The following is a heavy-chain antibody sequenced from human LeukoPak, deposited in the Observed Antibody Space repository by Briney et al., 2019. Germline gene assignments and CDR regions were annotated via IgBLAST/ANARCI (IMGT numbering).Heavy chain of an antibody. CDR2: MNPNSGNT. Sequence: VASVRVSCKASGYTFSTYDINWVRQATGQGLEWMGWMNPNSGNTGYAQKFQGRVTMTRNISISTAYMELSSLRSEDTAVYYCARKAIVAAGINWFDPWGQGTLVTVSS. CDR3: ARKAIVAAGINWFDP. D-gene: IGHD6-13*01. CDR1: GYTFSTYD. V-gene: IGHV1-8*01. J-gene: IGHJ5*02.